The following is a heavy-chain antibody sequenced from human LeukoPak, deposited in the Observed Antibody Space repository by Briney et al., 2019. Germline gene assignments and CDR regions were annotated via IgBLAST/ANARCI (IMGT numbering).Heavy chain of an antibody. J-gene: IGHJ4*02. CDR1: GGSFRGYY. Sequence: SETLSLTCAVYGGSFRGYYWSWIRQPPGKGLEWIGEINHSGSTNYNPSLKSRVTISVDTSKNQFSLKLSSVTAADTAVYYCARASEGCSSTSCYRFDYWGQGTLVTVSS. CDR3: ARASEGCSSTSCYRFDY. V-gene: IGHV4-34*01. CDR2: INHSGST. D-gene: IGHD2-2*01.